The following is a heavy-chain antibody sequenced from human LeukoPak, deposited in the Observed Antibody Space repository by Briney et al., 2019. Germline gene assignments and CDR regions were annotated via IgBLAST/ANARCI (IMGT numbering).Heavy chain of an antibody. CDR2: ISWNSGRI. Sequence: GGSLRLSCAASGFTFDDYAMHWVRQAPGKGLEWVSGISWNSGRIDYADSVKGRFTISRDNAKNSLYLQMSSLRAEDTALYYCAKDNQYRTSYIHSWGQGTLVTVSS. V-gene: IGHV3-9*01. CDR3: AKDNQYRTSYIHS. CDR1: GFTFDDYA. J-gene: IGHJ4*02. D-gene: IGHD6-6*01.